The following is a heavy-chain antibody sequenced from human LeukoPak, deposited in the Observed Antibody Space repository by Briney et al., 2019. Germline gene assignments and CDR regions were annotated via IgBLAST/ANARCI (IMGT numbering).Heavy chain of an antibody. J-gene: IGHJ5*02. CDR1: GGSFSGYY. Sequence: SETLSLTCAVYGGSFSGYYWSWIRQPPGKGLEWIGEINHSGSTNYNPSLKRRVTISVDTSKNQFSLKLSSVTAADTAVYYCARARDIVVVPAAIRAGWFDPWGQGTLVTVSS. CDR3: ARARDIVVVPAAIRAGWFDP. V-gene: IGHV4-34*01. D-gene: IGHD2-2*02. CDR2: INHSGST.